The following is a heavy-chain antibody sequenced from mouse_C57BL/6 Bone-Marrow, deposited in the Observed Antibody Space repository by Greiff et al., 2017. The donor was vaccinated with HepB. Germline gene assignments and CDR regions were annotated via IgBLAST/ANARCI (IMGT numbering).Heavy chain of an antibody. CDR1: GYSITSDY. D-gene: IGHD1-1*01. Sequence: EVKVIESGPGLAKPSQTLSLTCSVTGYSITSDYWNWIRKFPGNKLEYMGYISYSGSTYYNPSLKSRISITRDTSKNQYYLQLNSVTTEDTATYYCATLYYYGSRDYWGQGTTLTVSS. J-gene: IGHJ2*01. V-gene: IGHV3-8*01. CDR2: ISYSGST. CDR3: ATLYYYGSRDY.